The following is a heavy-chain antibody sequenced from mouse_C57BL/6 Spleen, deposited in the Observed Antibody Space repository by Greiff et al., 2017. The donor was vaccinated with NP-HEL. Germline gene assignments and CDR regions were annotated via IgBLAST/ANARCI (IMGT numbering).Heavy chain of an antibody. CDR1: GYTFTSYG. CDR2: IYPRSGNT. V-gene: IGHV1-81*01. J-gene: IGHJ2*01. D-gene: IGHD1-1*01. Sequence: VQLKQSGAELARPGASVKLSCKASGYTFTSYGISWVKQRTGQGLEWIGEIYPRSGNTYYNEKFKGKAPPTADKSSSTEYMELRSLTSEDAAVYFCARGTTVVEYYLDYWGQGTTLTVSS. CDR3: ARGTTVVEYYLDY.